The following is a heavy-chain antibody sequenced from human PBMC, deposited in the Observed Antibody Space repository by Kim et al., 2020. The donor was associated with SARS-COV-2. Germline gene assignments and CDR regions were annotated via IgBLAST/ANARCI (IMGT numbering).Heavy chain of an antibody. CDR3: ARGVRGRGWTFDY. D-gene: IGHD6-19*01. V-gene: IGHV3-7*01. Sequence: GGSLRLSCAASGFTFSNNWMTWVRQAPGKGLEWVANINDDGSEKYYVDSMKGRLTISRDNAKNSLYLQMNSLRVEDTAVYYCARGVRGRGWTFDYWGQGTLVTVSS. CDR2: INDDGSEK. CDR1: GFTFSNNW. J-gene: IGHJ4*02.